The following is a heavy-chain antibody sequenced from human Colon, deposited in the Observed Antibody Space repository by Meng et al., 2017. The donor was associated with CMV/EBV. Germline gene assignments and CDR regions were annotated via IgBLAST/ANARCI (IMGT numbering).Heavy chain of an antibody. CDR2: TYYRSRWLD. CDR1: GDSVSRDTVG. V-gene: IGHV6-1*01. CDR3: ASRHFTGWYYLDA. J-gene: IGHJ5*02. D-gene: IGHD3-9*01. Sequence: SCAISGDSVSRDTVGWNWIRQSPSRGLEWLGRTYYRSRWLDDYAEFVRGRIRIDAETSKNQVSLQLNSVTPEDAGVYYCASRHFTGWYYLDAWGQGTLVTVSS.